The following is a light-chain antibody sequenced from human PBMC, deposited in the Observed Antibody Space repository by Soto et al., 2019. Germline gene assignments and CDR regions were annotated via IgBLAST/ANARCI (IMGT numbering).Light chain of an antibody. CDR1: QSISSW. Sequence: DIQMTQSPSTLSASVGDRVTITCRASQSISSWLAWYQQKPGKAPKLLIYDASSLESGVPSRFSGSGSGTEFTLTISSLQADDFANYYCQQYNSYFRTCGQGTKVEIK. V-gene: IGKV1-5*01. J-gene: IGKJ1*01. CDR3: QQYNSYFRT. CDR2: DAS.